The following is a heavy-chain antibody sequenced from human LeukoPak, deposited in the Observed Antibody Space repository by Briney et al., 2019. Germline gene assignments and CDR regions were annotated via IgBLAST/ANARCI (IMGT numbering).Heavy chain of an antibody. D-gene: IGHD3-10*01. V-gene: IGHV4-59*08. CDR2: ISYNGYT. CDR3: ARHLDYYGSGSYEF. CDR1: GGSISTYY. J-gene: IGHJ4*02. Sequence: SETLSLTCAVSGGSISTYYWSWIRQSPGEGLEWIGYISYNGYTNYNPSLNSRVTMSVDTSKSQFSLRLSSVTASDTAVYYCARHLDYYGSGSYEFWGQGTLVTVSS.